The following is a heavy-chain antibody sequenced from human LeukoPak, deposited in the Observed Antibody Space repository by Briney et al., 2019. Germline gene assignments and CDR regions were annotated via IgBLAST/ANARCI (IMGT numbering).Heavy chain of an antibody. D-gene: IGHD3-22*01. V-gene: IGHV4-59*12. CDR1: GGSISSYY. CDR3: ARVGHYYDSNGYPHPDD. J-gene: IGHJ4*02. CDR2: IHYSGGS. Sequence: SETLSLTCTVSGGSISSYYWSWIRQPPGKGLEWVGYIHYSGGSKYNPSLKSRGSILVAASKNQISLKLSSVTAAATDVYYCARVGHYYDSNGYPHPDDWGQGTLVTVSS.